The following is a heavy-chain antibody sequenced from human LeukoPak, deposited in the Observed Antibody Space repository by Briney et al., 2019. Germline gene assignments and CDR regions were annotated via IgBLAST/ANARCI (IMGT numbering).Heavy chain of an antibody. V-gene: IGHV4-59*08. Sequence: SETLSLTCTVSGGSISTYYWSWIRQPPGKGLEWIGYMYHTGHTMYNSSLKSRVTMSLDTSKNHFSLRLSSVTAADTAVYYCARHPFATPFDYWGPGTLVTVSS. CDR3: ARHPFATPFDY. J-gene: IGHJ4*02. CDR1: GGSISTYY. CDR2: MYHTGHT. D-gene: IGHD2-15*01.